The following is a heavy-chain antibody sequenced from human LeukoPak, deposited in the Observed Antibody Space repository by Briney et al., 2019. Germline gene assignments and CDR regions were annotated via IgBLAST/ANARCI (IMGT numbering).Heavy chain of an antibody. J-gene: IGHJ4*02. D-gene: IGHD2-2*01. CDR3: ARRPGSSTSLAYFDY. V-gene: IGHV3-21*01. Sequence: PGGSLRLSCEASGFTFSIYTMNWVRQAPGKGQEWVSSISGSSNYISYADSVKGRFTISRDNAKNSLYLQMNSLRAENTAVYYCARRPGSSTSLAYFDYWGQGTLVTVSS. CDR2: ISGSSNYI. CDR1: GFTFSIYT.